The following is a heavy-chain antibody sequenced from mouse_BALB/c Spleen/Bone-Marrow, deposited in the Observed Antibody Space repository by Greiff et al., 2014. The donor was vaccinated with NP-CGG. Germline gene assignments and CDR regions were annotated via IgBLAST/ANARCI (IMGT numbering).Heavy chain of an antibody. J-gene: IGHJ4*01. V-gene: IGHV1-9*01. CDR2: ILPGSGSS. Sequence: VHLVESGAELMKPGASVKISCKATGYTFSNYWIEWIKQRPGHGLEWIGEILPGSGSSNYNEKLKGKATFTADTSSNTAYKQLSSLASEDSAVYYCARTADGYYYAMDYWGQGTSVTVSS. D-gene: IGHD2-3*01. CDR1: GYTFSNYW. CDR3: ARTADGYYYAMDY.